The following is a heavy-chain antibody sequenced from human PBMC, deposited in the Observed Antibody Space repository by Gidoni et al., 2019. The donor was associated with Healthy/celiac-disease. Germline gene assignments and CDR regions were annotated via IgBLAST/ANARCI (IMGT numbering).Heavy chain of an antibody. D-gene: IGHD3-22*01. Sequence: QVQLVQSGAEVKKPGSSVKVSCKASGGTFSSYAISWVRQAPGQGLEWMGGIIPIFGTANYAQKFQGRVTITADESTSTAYMELSSLRSEDTAVYYCARAPLGGYYDSSGYFPPLPYYYYYYMDVWGKGTTVTVSS. CDR2: IIPIFGTA. V-gene: IGHV1-69*01. J-gene: IGHJ6*03. CDR1: GGTFSSYA. CDR3: ARAPLGGYYDSSGYFPPLPYYYYYYMDV.